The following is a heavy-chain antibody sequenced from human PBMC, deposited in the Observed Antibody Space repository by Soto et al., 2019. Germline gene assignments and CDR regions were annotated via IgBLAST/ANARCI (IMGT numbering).Heavy chain of an antibody. CDR1: GFTFSSYG. D-gene: IGHD1-26*01. CDR3: ESGSSTQFDY. J-gene: IGHJ4*02. CDR2: ISSSGSTI. V-gene: IGHV3-48*04. Sequence: PGGSLRLSCAASGFTFSSYGMHWVRQAPGKGLEWVSYISSSGSTIYYADSVKGRFTISRDNAKNSLYLQMNSLRAEDTAVYYCESGSSTQFDYWGQGTLVTVSS.